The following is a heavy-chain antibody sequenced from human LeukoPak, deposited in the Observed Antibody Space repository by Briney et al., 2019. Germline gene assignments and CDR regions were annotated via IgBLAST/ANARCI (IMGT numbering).Heavy chain of an antibody. D-gene: IGHD4-4*01. V-gene: IGHV4-34*01. CDR1: GGSFSGYY. CDR3: AKWDDYSNRFDY. Sequence: SETLSLTCAVYGGSFSGYYWSWIRQPPGKGLEWIGEINHSGSTNYNPSLKSRVTISVDTSKNQFSLKLSSVTAADTAVYYRAKWDDYSNRFDYWGQGTLVTVSS. J-gene: IGHJ4*02. CDR2: INHSGST.